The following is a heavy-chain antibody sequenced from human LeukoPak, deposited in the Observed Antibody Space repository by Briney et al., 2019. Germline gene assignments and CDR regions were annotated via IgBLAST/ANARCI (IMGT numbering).Heavy chain of an antibody. CDR2: ISGDGGTI. D-gene: IGHD6-19*01. CDR1: GFTFSTYA. V-gene: IGHV3-23*01. Sequence: GGSLRLSCAASGFTFSTYAMSWVRQAPGKGLEWVSAISGDGGTIYYADSVKGRFTISRDNSKNALYLQMNSLRAEDTAVYYCATLRSDSSGWYYFDYWGQGTLVTVSS. J-gene: IGHJ4*02. CDR3: ATLRSDSSGWYYFDY.